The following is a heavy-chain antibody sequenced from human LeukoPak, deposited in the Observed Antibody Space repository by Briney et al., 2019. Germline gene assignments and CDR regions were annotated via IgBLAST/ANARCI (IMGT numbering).Heavy chain of an antibody. CDR2: IIPIFGTA. CDR3: ARGGIQPPSVDY. J-gene: IGHJ4*02. Sequence: SVKVSCKASGGTFSSYAISWVRQAPGQGLEWMGGIIPIFGTANYAQKFQGRVTITTDESTSTAYMELSSLRSEDTAVYYCARGGIQPPSVDYWGQGTLVTVSS. D-gene: IGHD6-13*01. CDR1: GGTFSSYA. V-gene: IGHV1-69*05.